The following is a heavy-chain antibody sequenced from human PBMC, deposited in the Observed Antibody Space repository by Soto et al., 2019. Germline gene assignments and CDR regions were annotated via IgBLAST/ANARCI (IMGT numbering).Heavy chain of an antibody. J-gene: IGHJ4*02. D-gene: IGHD6-19*01. CDR3: ASTAHSSGWYSGGFDY. CDR2: IYYSGST. CDR1: GGSISSYY. Sequence: SETLSLTCTVSGGSISSYYWSWIRQPPGKGLEWIGYIYYSGSTNYNPSLKSRVTISVDTSKNQFSLKLSSVTAADTAVYYCASTAHSSGWYSGGFDYWGQGTLDTVSS. V-gene: IGHV4-59*01.